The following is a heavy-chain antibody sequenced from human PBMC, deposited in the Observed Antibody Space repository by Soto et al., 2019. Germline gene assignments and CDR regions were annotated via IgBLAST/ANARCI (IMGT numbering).Heavy chain of an antibody. V-gene: IGHV4-30-4*01. Sequence: QVQLQESGPGLVKPSQTLSLTCSVSGDYIHVGGYYWTWIRQRPGKGLEWLGYIYYTGKTYSNPSRDSRLTLPLERSKNHFSLRLTSVTAAATAVYSCRTDLTCNANCIAPWGKGTLVTVSS. CDR3: RTDLTCNANCIAP. CDR1: GDYIHVGGYY. CDR2: IYYTGKT. D-gene: IGHD2-21*01. J-gene: IGHJ5*02.